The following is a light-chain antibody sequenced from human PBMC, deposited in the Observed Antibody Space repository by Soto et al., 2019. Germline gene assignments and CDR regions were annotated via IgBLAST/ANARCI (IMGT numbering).Light chain of an antibody. CDR3: HQFASTPRT. Sequence: EIVLPQSPGTLSLSPGESATLSCRASQSVDRNYLAWYQQRPGQAPRLRIYGASSRATGIPPRFSGSGSGTEFVLTISGLEAEDFAVYYCHQFASTPRTFGQGTKVETK. CDR1: QSVDRNY. V-gene: IGKV3-20*01. J-gene: IGKJ1*01. CDR2: GAS.